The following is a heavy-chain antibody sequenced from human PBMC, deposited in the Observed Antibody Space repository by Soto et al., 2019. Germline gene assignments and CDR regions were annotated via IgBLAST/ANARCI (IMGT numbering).Heavy chain of an antibody. D-gene: IGHD2-2*01. CDR1: GFTFSSYA. CDR3: ARERGSKSYYYYGMDV. J-gene: IGHJ6*02. V-gene: IGHV3-30-3*01. Sequence: QVQLVESGGGVVQHGRSLRLSCAASGFTFSSYAMHWVRPAPGKGLEWVAVISYDGSNKYYADSVKGRFTISRDNSKNTLYVQMNSLRAEDTAVYYCARERGSKSYYYYGMDVWGQGTTVTVSS. CDR2: ISYDGSNK.